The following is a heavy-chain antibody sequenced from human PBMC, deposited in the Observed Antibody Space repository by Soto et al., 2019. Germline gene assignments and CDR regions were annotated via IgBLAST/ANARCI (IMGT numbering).Heavy chain of an antibody. CDR3: AREASVPSFGEFMCFDL. Sequence: EVQLLESGGGLAQPGGSLRLSCAASGFTFSNHGMTWVHQAPGKGLEWVSSVSADGYTTYYADSVRGRLTISRDNSGEPVYGKMKNRRAEDTALFSWAREASVPSFGEFMCFDLGGRGTQVTVSS. J-gene: IGHJ2*01. D-gene: IGHD3-10*01. CDR2: VSADGYTT. V-gene: IGHV3-23*01. CDR1: GFTFSNHG.